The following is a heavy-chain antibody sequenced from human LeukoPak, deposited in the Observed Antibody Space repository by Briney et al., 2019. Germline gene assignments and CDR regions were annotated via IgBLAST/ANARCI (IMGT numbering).Heavy chain of an antibody. D-gene: IGHD3-10*01. CDR3: ARGKPGGAYYYFYGMDV. CDR2: INTNTGNP. V-gene: IGHV7-4-1*02. Sequence: ASVKVSCKASGYTFTNYAMNWLRQAPGQGLEWMGWINTNTGNPTYAQGFTGRFVFSLDTSVSTAYVQISGLKAEDAAVYYCARGKPGGAYYYFYGMDVWGQGTTVTVSS. CDR1: GYTFTNYA. J-gene: IGHJ6*02.